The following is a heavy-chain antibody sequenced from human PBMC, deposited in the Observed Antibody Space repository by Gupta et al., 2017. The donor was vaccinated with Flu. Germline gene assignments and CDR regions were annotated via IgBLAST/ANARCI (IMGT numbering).Heavy chain of an antibody. V-gene: IGHV3-49*03. D-gene: IGHD2-21*02. Sequence: EVQLVESGGGLVQPGRSLRLSCTASGFTFGDYAMSWFRQAPGKGREWVGFIRSKAYGGTTEYAASVKGRFTISRDDSKSIAYLQMNSLKTEDTAVYYCTRGPTTHIVVVTAIPILPDYWGQGTLVTVSS. CDR2: IRSKAYGGTT. CDR1: GFTFGDYA. CDR3: TRGPTTHIVVVTAIPILPDY. J-gene: IGHJ4*02.